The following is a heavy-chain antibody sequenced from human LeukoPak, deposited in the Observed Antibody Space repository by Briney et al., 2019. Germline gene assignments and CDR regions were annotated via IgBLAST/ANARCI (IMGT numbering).Heavy chain of an antibody. V-gene: IGHV3-30*02. Sequence: GGSLRLSCAASGFTFSSYGMHWVRQAPGKGLEWVAFIRFDGSNKYYADSVKGRFTISRDNSKNTLYLQVNSLRAEDTALYYCARVSGSYPHYYYIDVWGKGTTVTVSS. CDR3: ARVSGSYPHYYYIDV. CDR2: IRFDGSNK. D-gene: IGHD1-26*01. J-gene: IGHJ6*03. CDR1: GFTFSSYG.